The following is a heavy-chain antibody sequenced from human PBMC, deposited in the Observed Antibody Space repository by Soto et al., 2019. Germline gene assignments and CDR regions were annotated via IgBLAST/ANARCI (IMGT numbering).Heavy chain of an antibody. Sequence: SETLSLTCTVSGGSISNSGYYWGWIRQPPGKGLEWIGSIYYSGSTYYSPSLKSRVTIPVDTSKNQFSLNLTSVTAADTAVYFCARQEDSSTYYRASYFDYWGQGTLVTVYS. CDR2: IYYSGST. CDR3: ARQEDSSTYYRASYFDY. D-gene: IGHD6-19*01. J-gene: IGHJ4*02. CDR1: GGSISNSGYY. V-gene: IGHV4-39*01.